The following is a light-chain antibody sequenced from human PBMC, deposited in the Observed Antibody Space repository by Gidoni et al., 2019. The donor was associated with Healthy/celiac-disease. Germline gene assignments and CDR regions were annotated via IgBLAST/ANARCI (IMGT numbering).Light chain of an antibody. J-gene: IGLJ3*02. Sequence: QSALPPPASVSVSPGQSITISCTGTSSDVGGYNYVSWYQQHPGKAPKLMIYEVSNRPSGVSNRFSGSKSGNTASLTISGLQAEDEGDYYCSSYTSSSTPVVFGGGTKLTVL. CDR1: SSDVGGYNY. CDR3: SSYTSSSTPVV. CDR2: EVS. V-gene: IGLV2-14*01.